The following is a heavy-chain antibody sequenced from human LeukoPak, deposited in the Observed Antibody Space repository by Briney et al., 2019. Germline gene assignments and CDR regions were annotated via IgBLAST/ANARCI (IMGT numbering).Heavy chain of an antibody. V-gene: IGHV3-21*06. CDR2: ISSTSTYI. CDR1: GFTFRTYS. Sequence: GGSLRLSCAASGFTFRTYSMNWVRQAPGKGLEWVSSISSTSTYIYYADSMKGRFIISRDNARNSLYLEMNSLRAEDTAVYYCARIIGVSGTYPTDYWGQGTLVTVSS. D-gene: IGHD1-26*01. CDR3: ARIIGVSGTYPTDY. J-gene: IGHJ4*02.